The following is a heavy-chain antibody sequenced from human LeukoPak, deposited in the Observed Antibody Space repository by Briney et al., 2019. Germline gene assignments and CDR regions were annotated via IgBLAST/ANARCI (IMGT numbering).Heavy chain of an antibody. Sequence: GGSLRLSCAASGFTVSNNYMRWVRQAPGRGLEWVSLIYSGGSTYYADSVKGRFTISRDNFKNTLYLQMNSLRADDTAVYYCAKDGGVWFGESNDYWGQGTLVTVSS. J-gene: IGHJ4*02. D-gene: IGHD3-10*01. CDR2: IYSGGST. CDR3: AKDGGVWFGESNDY. CDR1: GFTVSNNY. V-gene: IGHV3-53*01.